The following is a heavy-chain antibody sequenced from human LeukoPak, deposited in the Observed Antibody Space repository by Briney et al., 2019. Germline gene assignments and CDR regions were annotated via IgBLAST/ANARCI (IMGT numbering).Heavy chain of an antibody. D-gene: IGHD3-10*01. CDR2: IKQDGSEK. CDR3: ARCVRTRITMVRGVPPHYYYYMDV. CDR1: GFTFSSYW. Sequence: GGSLRLSCAASGFTFSSYWMSWVRQAPGKGLEWVANIKQDGSEKYYVDSVKGRFTISRDNAKNSLYLQMNSLRAEDTAVYYCARCVRTRITMVRGVPPHYYYYMDVWGKGTTVTVSS. V-gene: IGHV3-7*01. J-gene: IGHJ6*03.